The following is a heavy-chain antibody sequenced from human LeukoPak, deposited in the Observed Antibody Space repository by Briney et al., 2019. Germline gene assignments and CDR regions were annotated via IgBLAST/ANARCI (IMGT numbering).Heavy chain of an antibody. J-gene: IGHJ1*01. D-gene: IGHD3-10*01. V-gene: IGHV4-30-2*01. Sequence: SETLSLTCADSGGSISSGGYSWSWIRQPPGKGLEWIGYIYHSGSTYYNPSLKSRVTISVDRSKNQFSLKLSSVTAADTAVYYCATGITMIRAEYFQHWGQGTLVTVSS. CDR2: IYHSGST. CDR3: ATGITMIRAEYFQH. CDR1: GGSISSGGYS.